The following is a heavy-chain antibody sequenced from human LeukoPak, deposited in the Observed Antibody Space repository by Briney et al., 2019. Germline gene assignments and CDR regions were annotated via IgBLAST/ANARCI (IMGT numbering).Heavy chain of an antibody. CDR1: GGTFSSYT. V-gene: IGHV1-69*02. Sequence: ASVKVSCKASGGTFSSYTISWVRQAPGQGLEWMGRIIPILGIANYAQKFQGRVTITTDESTSTAYMELSSLRSEDTAVYYCARSGVGDYSNAFDPWGQGTLVTVSS. CDR3: ARSGVGDYSNAFDP. CDR2: IIPILGIA. J-gene: IGHJ5*02. D-gene: IGHD4-11*01.